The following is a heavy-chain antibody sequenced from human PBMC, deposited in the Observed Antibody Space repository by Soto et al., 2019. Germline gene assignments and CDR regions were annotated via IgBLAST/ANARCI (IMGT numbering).Heavy chain of an antibody. CDR3: ARPADYGGAPSDY. D-gene: IGHD4-17*01. CDR1: GYTFTSYG. Sequence: SVNVSCKASGYTFTSYGISWVRQAPGQGLEWMGWISAYNGNTNYAQKLQGRVTITTDTSTSTAYMELRSLRSDDTAVYYCARPADYGGAPSDYWGQGTLVTVSS. J-gene: IGHJ4*02. CDR2: ISAYNGNT. V-gene: IGHV1-18*01.